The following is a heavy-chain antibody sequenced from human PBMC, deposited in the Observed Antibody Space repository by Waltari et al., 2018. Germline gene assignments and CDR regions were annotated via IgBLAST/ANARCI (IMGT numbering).Heavy chain of an antibody. Sequence: QVQLRESGPGLVRSSETLSLTCTVSGHSVNNDFYWAWIRPSPGGGLEWIASIYQTGSAHYNSSLKSRVSISTDMSTRQFFLTLTHLTAADTAVYYCAEEGNTTAGLFDSWGQGTLVTVSS. V-gene: IGHV4-38-2*02. CDR3: AEEGNTTAGLFDS. D-gene: IGHD6-25*01. CDR2: IYQTGSA. J-gene: IGHJ4*02. CDR1: GHSVNNDFY.